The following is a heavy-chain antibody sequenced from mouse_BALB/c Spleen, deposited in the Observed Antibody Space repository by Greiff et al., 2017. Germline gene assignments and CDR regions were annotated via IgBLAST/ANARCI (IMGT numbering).Heavy chain of an antibody. CDR3: ARDRDYDYAMDY. CDR2: ISNLAYSI. Sequence: EVKVVESGGGLVQPGGSRKLSCAASGFTFSDYGMAWVRQAPGKGPEWVAFISNLAYSIYYADTVTGRFTISRENAKNTLYLEMSSLRSEDTAMYYCARDRDYDYAMDYWGQGTSVTVSS. V-gene: IGHV5-15*02. J-gene: IGHJ4*01. D-gene: IGHD2-4*01. CDR1: GFTFSDYG.